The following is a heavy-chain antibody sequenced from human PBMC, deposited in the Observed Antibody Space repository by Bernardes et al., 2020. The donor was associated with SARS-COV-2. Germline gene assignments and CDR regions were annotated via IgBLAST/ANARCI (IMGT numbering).Heavy chain of an antibody. CDR1: GFTLDTFA. Sequence: GGSLRLSCAASGFTLDTFAMSWVRQVPGKGLEWVSGVSGSGDTYYADSVKGRFTISRDNSKNMLYLQMDSLKAEDTAVYYCVKDREVLWFGESHNWFDPWGQGTLVTVSS. CDR2: VSGSGDT. D-gene: IGHD3-10*01. V-gene: IGHV3-23*01. J-gene: IGHJ5*02. CDR3: VKDREVLWFGESHNWFDP.